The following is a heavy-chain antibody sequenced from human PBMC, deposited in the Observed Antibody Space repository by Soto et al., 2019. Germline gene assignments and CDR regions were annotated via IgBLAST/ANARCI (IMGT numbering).Heavy chain of an antibody. Sequence: QLQLQESGPGLVKPSETLSLTCTVSGGSISSSSYYWGWIRQPPGKGLERIGSIDYSGSTYYNPSLKSRVTISVDTSKNHFSLKLSSVTAADTAVYYCARQTVTTDPYYFDYWGQGTLVTVSS. CDR2: IDYSGST. J-gene: IGHJ4*02. CDR1: GGSISSSSYY. V-gene: IGHV4-39*01. CDR3: ARQTVTTDPYYFDY. D-gene: IGHD4-4*01.